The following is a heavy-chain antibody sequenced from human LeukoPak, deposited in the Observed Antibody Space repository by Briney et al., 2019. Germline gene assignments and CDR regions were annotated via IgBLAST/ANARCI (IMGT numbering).Heavy chain of an antibody. Sequence: SQTLSLTCTVSGGSISSGSYYWSWIRQPPGKGLEWIGEINHSGSTNYNPSLKSRVTISVDTSKNQFSLKLSSVTAADTAVYYCVSQLSGSFDYWGQGTLVTVSS. CDR2: INHSGST. J-gene: IGHJ4*02. CDR3: VSQLSGSFDY. D-gene: IGHD3-10*01. CDR1: GGSISSGSYY. V-gene: IGHV4-39*07.